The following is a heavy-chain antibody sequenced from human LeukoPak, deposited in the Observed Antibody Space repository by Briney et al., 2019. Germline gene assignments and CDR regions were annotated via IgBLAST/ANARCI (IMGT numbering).Heavy chain of an antibody. CDR1: GVTLSNYA. D-gene: IGHD4-17*01. V-gene: IGHV3-23*01. CDR2: ISADVTTT. Sequence: GGSLRLSCAASGVTLSNYAMTWVRQAPGKGLGWVSSISADVTTTYYADSVKGRFTISRDISKNTLYLQMNSLRAEDTAVYYCAKVTVTLSFDYWGQGTLVTVSS. CDR3: AKVTVTLSFDY. J-gene: IGHJ4*02.